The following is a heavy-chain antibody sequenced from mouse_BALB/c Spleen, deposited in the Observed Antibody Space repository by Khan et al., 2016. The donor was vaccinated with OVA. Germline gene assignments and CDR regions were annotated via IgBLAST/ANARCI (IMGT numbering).Heavy chain of an antibody. D-gene: IGHD1-1*01. J-gene: IGHJ2*01. CDR1: GFTFSSYG. CDR2: ISGDSSTI. V-gene: IGHV5-17*02. Sequence: EVQLLETGGGLVQPGGSRKLSCAASGFTFSSYGMHWVRQAPEKGLEWVAYISGDSSTIYYADTVKGRFTISRDNPKNTLFLQMTSLMSEDTAMYYCATSYYYGYYFDYWGAGTTLTVSS. CDR3: ATSYYYGYYFDY.